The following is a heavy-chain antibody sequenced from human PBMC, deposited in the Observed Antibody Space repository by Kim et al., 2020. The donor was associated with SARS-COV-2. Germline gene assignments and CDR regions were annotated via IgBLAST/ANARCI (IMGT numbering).Heavy chain of an antibody. J-gene: IGHJ4*02. CDR1: GFTFSASH. Sequence: GGSLRLSCAASGFTFSASHIHWVRQASGRGLEWVGRITDKARSYATAYAASLKGRFTISRDDSGNRAYLQMNSLKTEGTAVYYCTRAAGFDDWGQGTLVTVSS. CDR2: ITDKARSYAT. CDR3: TRAAGFDD. V-gene: IGHV3-73*01. D-gene: IGHD2-15*01.